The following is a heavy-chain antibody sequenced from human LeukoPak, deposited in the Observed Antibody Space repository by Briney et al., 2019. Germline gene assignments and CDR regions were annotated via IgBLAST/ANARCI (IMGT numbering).Heavy chain of an antibody. Sequence: SLRLSCAASGFTFDDYAMHWVRQAPGEGLEWVSTINWNSGSLVYADSVKGRFTISRDNAKSSLYLQMDSLRAEDTAFYYCAKDLGPTVATIDYWGQGTLVTVSS. D-gene: IGHD5-12*01. CDR3: AKDLGPTVATIDY. V-gene: IGHV3-9*01. CDR1: GFTFDDYA. J-gene: IGHJ4*02. CDR2: INWNSGSL.